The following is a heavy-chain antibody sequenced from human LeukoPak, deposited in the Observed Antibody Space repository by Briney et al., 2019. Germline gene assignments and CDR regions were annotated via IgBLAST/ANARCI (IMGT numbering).Heavy chain of an antibody. CDR2: VYYGGNT. CDR1: GGSISDHS. Sequence: SETLPLICNVSGGSISDHSWSWIRQPPGKGLEWIGYVYYGGNTNYNTSLKSRVTISVDTAKKQFSLKVSSVTAADTGVYYCARDVPPQHWGQGTLVTVSS. CDR3: ARDVPPQH. V-gene: IGHV4-59*11. J-gene: IGHJ1*01. D-gene: IGHD6-6*01.